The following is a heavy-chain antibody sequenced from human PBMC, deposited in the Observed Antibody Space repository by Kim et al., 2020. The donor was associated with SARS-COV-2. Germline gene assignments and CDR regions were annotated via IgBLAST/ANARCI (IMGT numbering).Heavy chain of an antibody. D-gene: IGHD3-10*01. Sequence: SETLSLTCAVYGGSFSGYYWSWIRQPPGKGLEWIGEINHSGSTNYNPSLKSRVTISVDTSKNQFSLKLSSVTAADTAVYYCARAPITMVRGPRNWFDPWGQGTLVTVSS. CDR2: INHSGST. V-gene: IGHV4-34*01. J-gene: IGHJ5*02. CDR3: ARAPITMVRGPRNWFDP. CDR1: GGSFSGYY.